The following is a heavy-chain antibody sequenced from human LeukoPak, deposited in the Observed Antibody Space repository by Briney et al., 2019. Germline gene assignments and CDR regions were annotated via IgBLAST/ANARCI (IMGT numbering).Heavy chain of an antibody. V-gene: IGHV3-7*01. J-gene: IGHJ4*02. D-gene: IGHD2-15*01. Sequence: GGSLRLSCAASGFTFSIYWMSWVRQAPGKGLEWVANIKHDGHEKYYVDSVKGRFTISRDNAKTLYLQMNSLRAEDTAVYYCARGDIVVSGGGYYFDYWGQGTLVTVSS. CDR2: IKHDGHEK. CDR3: ARGDIVVSGGGYYFDY. CDR1: GFTFSIYW.